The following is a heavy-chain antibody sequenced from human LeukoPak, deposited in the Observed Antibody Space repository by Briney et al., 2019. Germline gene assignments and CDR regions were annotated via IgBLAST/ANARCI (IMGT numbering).Heavy chain of an antibody. D-gene: IGHD3-10*01. CDR1: GGSLSSYY. CDR2: IYTSGST. Sequence: PPGTLSLTCTVSGGSLSSYYWSWIRQPAGKGLEWIGRIYTSGSTNYNPSLQSRVTMSVDTSKNQFSLKLSSVTAADTAVYYCARDRGYYGSGRANAFDIWGQGTMVTVSS. J-gene: IGHJ3*02. V-gene: IGHV4-4*07. CDR3: ARDRGYYGSGRANAFDI.